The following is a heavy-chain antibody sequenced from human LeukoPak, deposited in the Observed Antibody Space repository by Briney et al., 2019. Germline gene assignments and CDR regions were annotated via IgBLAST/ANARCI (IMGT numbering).Heavy chain of an antibody. CDR3: APHPGGSAAPIDY. D-gene: IGHD6-13*01. J-gene: IGHJ4*02. CDR2: IGTAGDT. V-gene: IGHV3-13*01. Sequence: GGSLRLSCAASGFTFSSYDMHWVRQATGKGLEWVSAIGTAGDTYYADSVKGRFTISRDNSKNTLYLQMNSLRAEDTAVYYCAPHPGGSAAPIDYWGQGTLATVSS. CDR1: GFTFSSYD.